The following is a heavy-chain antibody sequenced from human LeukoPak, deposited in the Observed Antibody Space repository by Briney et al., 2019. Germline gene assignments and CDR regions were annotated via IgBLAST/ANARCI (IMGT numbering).Heavy chain of an antibody. V-gene: IGHV3-74*01. CDR2: INTDGSST. CDR1: GFTFSSYW. CDR3: ARVEAAAGMGDDAFDI. J-gene: IGHJ3*02. Sequence: GGSLRLSCVASGFTFSSYWMHWVRQAPGKGPVWFSRINTDGSSTSYADSVKGRFTISRDNAKNSLYLQMNSLRAEDTAVYYCARVEAAAGMGDDAFDIWGQGTMVTVSS. D-gene: IGHD6-13*01.